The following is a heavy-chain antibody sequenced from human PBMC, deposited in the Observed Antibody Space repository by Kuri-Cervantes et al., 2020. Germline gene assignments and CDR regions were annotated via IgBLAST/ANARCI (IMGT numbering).Heavy chain of an antibody. J-gene: IGHJ6*03. Sequence: GGSLRLSCAASGFTFSSYSMNWVRQAPGKGLEWVSFIGSGSGTTTYYADSVRGRFTVSRDNAKNSLHLHMNSLRAEDTAVYYCARCLRDYISGYNYYYYYMDVWGKGTTVTVSS. CDR2: IGSGSGTTT. CDR1: GFTFSSYS. CDR3: ARCLRDYISGYNYYYYYMDV. V-gene: IGHV3-48*04. D-gene: IGHD5/OR15-5a*01.